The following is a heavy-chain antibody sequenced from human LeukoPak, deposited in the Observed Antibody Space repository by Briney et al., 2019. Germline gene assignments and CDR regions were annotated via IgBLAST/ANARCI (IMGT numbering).Heavy chain of an antibody. V-gene: IGHV1-2*02. J-gene: IGHJ4*02. CDR1: GYTFTGYY. Sequence: ASVKVSCKASGYTFTGYYMHWVRQAPEQGLEWMGWINPNSGGTNYAQKFQGRVTMTRDTSISTAYMELSRLRSDDTAVYYCARVMSVYDDLDYCSQGTLVTVSS. D-gene: IGHD5/OR15-5a*01. CDR2: INPNSGGT. CDR3: ARVMSVYDDLDY.